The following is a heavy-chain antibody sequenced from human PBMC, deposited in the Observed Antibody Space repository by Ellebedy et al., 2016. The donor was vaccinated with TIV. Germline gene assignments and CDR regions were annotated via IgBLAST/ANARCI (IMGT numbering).Heavy chain of an antibody. J-gene: IGHJ6*02. V-gene: IGHV4-61*08. CDR2: IYYSGST. D-gene: IGHD3-10*01. Sequence: GSLRLSCAVSGGSITSAGHSWSWIRQPPGKGLEWIGYIYYSGSTNYNPSLKSRVTISVDTSKKQFSLKLSSVTAADTAVYYCARQGGRRGSGSYYKSDYYYALDVWGQGTTVTVSS. CDR1: GGSITSAGHS. CDR3: ARQGGRRGSGSYYKSDYYYALDV.